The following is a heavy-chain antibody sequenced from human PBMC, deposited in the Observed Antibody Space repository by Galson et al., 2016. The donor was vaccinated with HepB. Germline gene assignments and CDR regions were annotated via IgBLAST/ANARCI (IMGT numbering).Heavy chain of an antibody. D-gene: IGHD3-16*01. CDR3: ARQDVMWSPVIDF. J-gene: IGHJ4*02. CDR1: GGSISSSNYY. CDR2: VSYDGTT. Sequence: SETLSLTCTVSGGSISSSNYYWGWIRLPPGKGLEWIGSVSYDGTTYSNPSLKSRVTMSADTSKNHFSLNLSSVTATDTAVYYCARQDVMWSPVIDFWGQGTLVAVSS. V-gene: IGHV4-39*01.